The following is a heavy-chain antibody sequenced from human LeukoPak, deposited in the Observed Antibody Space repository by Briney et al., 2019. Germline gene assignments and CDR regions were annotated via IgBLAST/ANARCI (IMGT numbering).Heavy chain of an antibody. CDR3: ARMGGYSGYATH. J-gene: IGHJ4*02. V-gene: IGHV4-59*08. Sequence: PSETLSLTCTVSGGSISTYYRSWIRQPPGKGLEWIGYIHYSGTTNYNPSLKNRVTISLDTSKNQFSLNLSSVTAADTAVYYCARMGGYSGYATHWGQGTLVTVSS. CDR1: GGSISTYY. CDR2: IHYSGTT. D-gene: IGHD5-12*01.